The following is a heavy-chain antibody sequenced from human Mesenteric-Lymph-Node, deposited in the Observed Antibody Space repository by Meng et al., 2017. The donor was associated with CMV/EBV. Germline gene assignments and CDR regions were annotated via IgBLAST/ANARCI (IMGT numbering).Heavy chain of an antibody. J-gene: IGHJ6*02. CDR1: GGTFSSYA. D-gene: IGHD6-6*01. Sequence: SVKVSCKASGGTFSSYAISWVRQAPGQGLEWMGGIIPILGIANYAQKFQGRVTITADKSTSTAYMELSSLRSEDTAVYYCARESTSARFGYYYYGMDVWGQGTTVTDSS. CDR3: ARESTSARFGYYYYGMDV. CDR2: IIPILGIA. V-gene: IGHV1-69*10.